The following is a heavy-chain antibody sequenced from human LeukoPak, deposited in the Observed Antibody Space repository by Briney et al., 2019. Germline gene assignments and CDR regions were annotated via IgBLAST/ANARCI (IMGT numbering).Heavy chain of an antibody. CDR2: TYYTGIT. V-gene: IGHV4-59*08. D-gene: IGHD5-12*01. CDR3: ARHSYSGYDRLFDY. CDR1: GGSISPYY. Sequence: PSETLSLTCTVSGGSISPYYWIWIRQPPGKGLEWIGYTYYTGITNYNPSLKSRVTISLDTSKNQFSLNLNSVTAADTAVYYCARHSYSGYDRLFDYWGQGTLVTVSS. J-gene: IGHJ4*02.